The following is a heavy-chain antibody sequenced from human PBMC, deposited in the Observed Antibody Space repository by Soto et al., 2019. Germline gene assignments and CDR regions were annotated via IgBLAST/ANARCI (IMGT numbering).Heavy chain of an antibody. CDR1: GFTFSSYG. Sequence: QVQLVESGGGVVQPGRSLRLSCAASGFTFSSYGMHWVRQAPGKGLEGVAVIIYDGSTKYYADSVKGRFTISRDNSKSTLYLQMNSLRAEDTAVYYCAKERMGAGVRGYFDYWGQGTLVTVSS. CDR2: IIYDGSTK. J-gene: IGHJ4*02. D-gene: IGHD3-10*01. V-gene: IGHV3-30*18. CDR3: AKERMGAGVRGYFDY.